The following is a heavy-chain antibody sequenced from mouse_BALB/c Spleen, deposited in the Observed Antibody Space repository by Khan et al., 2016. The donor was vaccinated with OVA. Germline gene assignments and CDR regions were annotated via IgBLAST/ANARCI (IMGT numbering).Heavy chain of an antibody. CDR3: ENEGWSLESY. CDR1: GLTFNNSA. D-gene: IGHD2-3*01. J-gene: IGHJ3*01. V-gene: IGHV5-6-5*01. Sequence: EVELVESGGCLVKPGGSLKVSCAASGLTFNNSAMSWVRQTPEKRLEWVASIGGSDTTFYSDSVEGRFTISRDYAKNILYLQMSSLRSEDTAMYYCENEGWSLESYWGQGTLVTVSA. CDR2: IGGSDTT.